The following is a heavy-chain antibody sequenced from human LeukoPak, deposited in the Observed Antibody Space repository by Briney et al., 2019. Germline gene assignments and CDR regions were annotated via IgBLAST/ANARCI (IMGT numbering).Heavy chain of an antibody. Sequence: PGRSLRLSCVVSGFTFSGYGLHWVRQAPGKGLEWVAFIRYDGSSKYYADSVKGRFTISRDNSKNTLYLQMNSLRVEDTAVYYRAKAADQYYYYYFYYMDVWGKGTTVTVSS. J-gene: IGHJ6*03. D-gene: IGHD2-2*01. CDR3: AKAADQYYYYYFYYMDV. CDR1: GFTFSGYG. CDR2: IRYDGSSK. V-gene: IGHV3-30*02.